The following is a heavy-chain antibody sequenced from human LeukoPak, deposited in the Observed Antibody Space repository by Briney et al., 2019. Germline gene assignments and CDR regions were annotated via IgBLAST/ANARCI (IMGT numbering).Heavy chain of an antibody. D-gene: IGHD5-12*01. CDR3: AKSAGVATIYFDC. CDR1: GFTFSDYY. Sequence: PGGSLRLSCAASGFTFSDYYMSWIRQAPGKGLEGVAAIGSDYDRVHEDSVRGRFTISRDNSKSTLYLQMDNLRPEDTAVYFCAKSAGVATIYFDCWGQGALVTVSS. CDR2: IGSDYDR. J-gene: IGHJ4*02. V-gene: IGHV3-23*01.